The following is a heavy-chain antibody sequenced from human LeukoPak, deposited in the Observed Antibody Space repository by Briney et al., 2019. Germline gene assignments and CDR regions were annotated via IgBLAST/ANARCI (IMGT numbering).Heavy chain of an antibody. CDR3: ATVGGSSPNLDY. Sequence: PSVKVSCKVSGYTLTESSMHWVRQAPGKGLEWMGGFDPEDGETIYAQKFQGRVTMTEDTSTDTAYMELSSLRSEDAAVYYCATVGGSSPNLDYWGQGTLVTVSS. D-gene: IGHD6-13*01. CDR2: FDPEDGET. V-gene: IGHV1-24*01. J-gene: IGHJ4*02. CDR1: GYTLTESS.